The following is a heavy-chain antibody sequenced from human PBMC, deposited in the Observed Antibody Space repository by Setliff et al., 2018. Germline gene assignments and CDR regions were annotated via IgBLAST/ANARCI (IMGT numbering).Heavy chain of an antibody. CDR2: IYHDGNP. V-gene: IGHV4-28*01. CDR1: GVSVNSLTW. J-gene: IGHJ6*03. CDR3: VRLSGFLYIDV. D-gene: IGHD3-3*01. Sequence: SETLSLTCAVSGVSVNSLTWWSWVRQTPGKGLEWIGFIYHDGNPKFNPSVNYNPSLKSRVTISVDKSTNQFSLKLNSVTAADTAVYYCVRLSGFLYIDVWGKGTTVTVSS.